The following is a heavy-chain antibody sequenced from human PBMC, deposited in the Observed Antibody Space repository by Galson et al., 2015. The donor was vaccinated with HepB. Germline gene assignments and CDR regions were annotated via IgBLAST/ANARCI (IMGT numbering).Heavy chain of an antibody. Sequence: SLRLSCAASGFTFSSSAMSWVRQAPGKGLEWLSIISGSGGSAYYADSVKGRFTVSRDNSKNTMYLEMNSLRAEDTAVYFCATHGFNNYYYYYMDVWGQGTTVTVSS. CDR3: ATHGFNNYYYYYMDV. CDR2: ISGSGGSA. CDR1: GFTFSSSA. J-gene: IGHJ6*02. D-gene: IGHD5-24*01. V-gene: IGHV3-23*01.